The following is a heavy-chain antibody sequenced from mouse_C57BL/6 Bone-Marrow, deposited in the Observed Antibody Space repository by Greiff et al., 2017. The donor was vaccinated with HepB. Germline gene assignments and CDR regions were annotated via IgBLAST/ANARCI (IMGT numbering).Heavy chain of an antibody. Sequence: EVNVVESVAELVRPGASVKLSCTASGFNIKNTYMHWVKQRPEQGLEWIGRIDPANGNTKYAPKFQGKATITADTSSNTAYLQLSSLTSEDTAIYYCAVYLAPSTVVAHWYFDVWGTGTTVTVSS. D-gene: IGHD1-1*01. CDR2: IDPANGNT. J-gene: IGHJ1*03. CDR3: AVYLAPSTVVAHWYFDV. CDR1: GFNIKNTY. V-gene: IGHV14-3*01.